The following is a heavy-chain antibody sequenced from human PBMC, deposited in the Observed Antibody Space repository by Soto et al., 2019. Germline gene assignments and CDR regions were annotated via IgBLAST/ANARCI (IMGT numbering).Heavy chain of an antibody. D-gene: IGHD3-3*01. CDR2: IYYSGST. V-gene: IGHV4-39*01. Sequence: SETLSLTCTFSGCSLSSSIYYWGWIRPPPGKGLEWIGSIYYSGSTYYNPSLKSRVTISVDTSKNQFSLKLSSVTAADTAVYYCARLDDDPTANWFDPWGQGTLVTVSS. CDR3: ARLDDDPTANWFDP. J-gene: IGHJ5*02. CDR1: GCSLSSSIYY.